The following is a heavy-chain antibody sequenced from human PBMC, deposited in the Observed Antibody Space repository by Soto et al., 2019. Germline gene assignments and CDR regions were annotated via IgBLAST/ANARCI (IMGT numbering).Heavy chain of an antibody. CDR2: IYYSGST. V-gene: IGHV4-39*01. CDR1: GGSISSSSYY. Sequence: QLQLQESGPGLVKPSETLSLTCTVSGGSISSSSYYWGWIRQPPGKGLEWIGSIYYSGSTYYNPSLKSRVTISVDTSKNQFSLKLSSVTAADTAVYYCARTGGESLGWVDYGRGVRYWGQGTLVTVSS. CDR3: ARTGGESLGWVDYGRGVRY. D-gene: IGHD4-17*01. J-gene: IGHJ4*02.